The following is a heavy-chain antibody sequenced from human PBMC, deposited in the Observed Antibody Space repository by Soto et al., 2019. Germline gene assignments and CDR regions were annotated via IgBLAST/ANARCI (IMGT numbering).Heavy chain of an antibody. CDR2: INHSGST. D-gene: IGHD3-22*01. V-gene: IGHV4-34*01. J-gene: IGHJ6*02. CDR3: ARDGYYDSSGYRYYYYGMDV. Sequence: PSETLSLTCAVYGGSFSGYYWSWIRQPPGKGLEWIGEINHSGSTNYNPSLKSRVTISVDTSKNQFSLKLSSVTAADTAVYYCARDGYYDSSGYRYYYYGMDVWGQGTTVTVSS. CDR1: GGSFSGYY.